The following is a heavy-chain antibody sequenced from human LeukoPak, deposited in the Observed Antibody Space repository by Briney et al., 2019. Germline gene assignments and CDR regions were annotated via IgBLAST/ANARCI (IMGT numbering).Heavy chain of an antibody. V-gene: IGHV3-11*04. J-gene: IGHJ4*02. Sequence: GGSLRLSCAASGFTFSDYYMTWIRQAPGKGLQWLSYITGSGDAIYSADSVKGRFTISRDNVKNSLYLQMNSPRAEDTAVYYCARVLFSVRPYYFDYWGQGTLVTVSS. CDR2: ITGSGDAI. CDR3: ARVLFSVRPYYFDY. CDR1: GFTFSDYY. D-gene: IGHD3-10*02.